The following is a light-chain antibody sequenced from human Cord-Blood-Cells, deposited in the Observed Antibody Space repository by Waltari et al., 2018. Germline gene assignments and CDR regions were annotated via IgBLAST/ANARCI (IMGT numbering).Light chain of an antibody. V-gene: IGKV1-9*01. Sequence: DIQLTQSPSFLSASVGDRVTITCRASQGISSYLAWYQQKPGKAPKLLIYAASTLQSGVPSRFSGSESGTEFTLTISSLQPEDFATYYCQQLNSFGGGTKVEIK. J-gene: IGKJ4*01. CDR2: AAS. CDR3: QQLNS. CDR1: QGISSY.